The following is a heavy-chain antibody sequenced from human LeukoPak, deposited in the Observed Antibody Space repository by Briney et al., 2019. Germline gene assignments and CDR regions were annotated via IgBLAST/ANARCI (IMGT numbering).Heavy chain of an antibody. CDR2: IYTSGSA. V-gene: IGHV4-61*02. CDR1: GGSISSGSYY. CDR3: RVLTPDFDY. D-gene: IGHD4/OR15-4a*01. J-gene: IGHJ4*02. Sequence: PLETLSLTCTVSGGSISSGSYYWSWIRQPAGKGLEWIGRIYTSGSANYNPSLKSRVTMSVDTSKNQFSLKLSSVTAADTAVYYCRVLTPDFDYWGQGTLVTVSS.